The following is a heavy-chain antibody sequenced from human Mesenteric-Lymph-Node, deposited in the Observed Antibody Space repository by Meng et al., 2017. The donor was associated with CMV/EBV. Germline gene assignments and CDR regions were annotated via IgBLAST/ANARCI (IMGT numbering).Heavy chain of an antibody. CDR3: ARGSSYDILTGYFDY. D-gene: IGHD3-9*01. CDR1: GGSFSGYY. V-gene: IGHV4-34*01. J-gene: IGHJ4*02. CDR2: INHSGST. Sequence: QVQLPPLGAGLLKPSETLSVTCAVYGGSFSGYYWNWIRQSPEKGLEWIGEINHSGSTTYNPSFTSRIIISVDTSTNQISLNMSSVTAADTAVYYCARGSSYDILTGYFDYWGQGALVTVSS.